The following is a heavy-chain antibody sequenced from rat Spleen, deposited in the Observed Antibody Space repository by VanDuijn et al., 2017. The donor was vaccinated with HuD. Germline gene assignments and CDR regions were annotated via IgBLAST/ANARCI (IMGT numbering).Heavy chain of an antibody. V-gene: IGHV5-58*01. CDR2: INFDGGAT. D-gene: IGHD1-9*01. J-gene: IGHJ2*01. Sequence: EVQLVESGGDLVPPGRSLKLSCVGSGFTFSSYWMYWIRQTPGKGLEWVSSINFDGGATYYRDSVKGRFTISRDNARNTLYLQMDSLRSEDTATYYCTRHTYYGYYFDYWGQGVMVTVSS. CDR1: GFTFSSYW. CDR3: TRHTYYGYYFDY.